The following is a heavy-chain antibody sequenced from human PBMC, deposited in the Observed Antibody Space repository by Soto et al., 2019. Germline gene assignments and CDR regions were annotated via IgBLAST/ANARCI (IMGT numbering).Heavy chain of an antibody. D-gene: IGHD2-2*01. V-gene: IGHV4-39*01. CDR1: GGSISDDTYY. J-gene: IGHJ5*02. CDR3: ASLHCLSPNCVPLDA. Sequence: QLQLQESGPGLVKPSETLSLTCTVSGGSISDDTYYWGWIRQPPGKGLEWIGSMYYSGTSSYNQSLKIRVTISIDTTKKQLSLWLNSITAADSAVYYCASLHCLSPNCVPLDAWGQGTLVIVYS. CDR2: MYYSGTS.